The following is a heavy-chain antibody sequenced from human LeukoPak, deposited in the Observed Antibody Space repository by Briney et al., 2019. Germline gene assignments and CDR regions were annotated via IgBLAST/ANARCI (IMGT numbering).Heavy chain of an antibody. D-gene: IGHD6-19*01. Sequence: GGSLRLSCAGSGFTFSSYAMSWVRQASGKGLEWVSAITNSGGSTYYADSVKGRFTISRDNSKNTLYPQMHSLRAEDTAVYYCAKLELAVADSWGQGTLVTVSS. CDR1: GFTFSSYA. J-gene: IGHJ4*02. CDR3: AKLELAVADS. CDR2: ITNSGGST. V-gene: IGHV3-23*01.